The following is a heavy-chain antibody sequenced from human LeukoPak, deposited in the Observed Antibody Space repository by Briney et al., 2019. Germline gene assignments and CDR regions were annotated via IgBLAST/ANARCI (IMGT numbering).Heavy chain of an antibody. V-gene: IGHV3-73*01. Sequence: GGSLRLSCAASGFTFSGPAMHWVRQASGKALECVGRIRSKANSYATAYAASVKGRFTISRDDSKNTAYLQMNSLRTEDTAVYYCTRSSPIAAFDYWGQGTLVTVSS. J-gene: IGHJ4*02. CDR3: TRSSPIAAFDY. CDR2: IRSKANSYAT. CDR1: GFTFSGPA. D-gene: IGHD6-13*01.